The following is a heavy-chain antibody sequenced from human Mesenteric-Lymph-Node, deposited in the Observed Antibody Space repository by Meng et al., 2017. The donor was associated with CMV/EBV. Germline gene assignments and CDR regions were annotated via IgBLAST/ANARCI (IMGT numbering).Heavy chain of an antibody. D-gene: IGHD2-15*01. J-gene: IGHJ3*02. CDR1: GLTFSDYY. CDR2: ISSSGSTI. V-gene: IGHV3-11*01. Sequence: GSLRLSCAASGLTFSDYYMSWIRQAPGRGLEWVSYISSSGSTIIYADSVKGRFTISRDNAKNSLYLQMNSLRAEDTAVYYCAREVVRAGAFDIWGQGTMVTVSS. CDR3: AREVVRAGAFDI.